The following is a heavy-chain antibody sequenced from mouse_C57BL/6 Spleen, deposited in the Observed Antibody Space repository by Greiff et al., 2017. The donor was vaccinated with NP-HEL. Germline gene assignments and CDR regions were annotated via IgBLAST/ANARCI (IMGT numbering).Heavy chain of an antibody. Sequence: VQLQQSGAELVKPGASVKISCKASGYAFSSYWMNWVKQRPGKGLEWIGQIYPGDGDTNYNGKFKGKATLTADNSSSTAYMQLSSLTSEDSAVYFCARDYYGSSYWYFDVWGTGTTVTVSS. CDR3: ARDYYGSSYWYFDV. J-gene: IGHJ1*03. CDR1: GYAFSSYW. CDR2: IYPGDGDT. V-gene: IGHV1-80*01. D-gene: IGHD1-1*01.